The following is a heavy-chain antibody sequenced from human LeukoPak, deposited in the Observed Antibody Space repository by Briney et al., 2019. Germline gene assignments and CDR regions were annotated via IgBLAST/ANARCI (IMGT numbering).Heavy chain of an antibody. J-gene: IGHJ4*02. CDR2: IYSDNT. CDR3: ARRAGAYSHPYDY. CDR1: GFTVSSNS. Sequence: GGSLRLSCTVSGFTVSSNSMSWVRQAPGKGLEWVSFIYSDNTNYSKSVKGRFTISRDNSKNTLYLQMNSLRAEDTAAYYCARRAGAYSHPYDYWGQGTLVTVSS. V-gene: IGHV3-53*01. D-gene: IGHD4/OR15-4a*01.